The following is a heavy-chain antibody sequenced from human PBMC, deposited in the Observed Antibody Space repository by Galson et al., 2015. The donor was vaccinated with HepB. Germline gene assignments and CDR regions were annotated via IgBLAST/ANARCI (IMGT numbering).Heavy chain of an antibody. J-gene: IGHJ5*02. CDR1: GGTFSSYA. D-gene: IGHD3-10*01. V-gene: IGHV1-69*13. CDR3: ASGGESFGEVQNWFDP. Sequence: SVKVSCKASGGTFSSYAISWVRQAPGQGLEWMGGIIPIFGTANYAQKFQGRVTITADESTSTAYMELSSLRSEDTAVYYCASGGESFGEVQNWFDPWGQGTLVTVSS. CDR2: IIPIFGTA.